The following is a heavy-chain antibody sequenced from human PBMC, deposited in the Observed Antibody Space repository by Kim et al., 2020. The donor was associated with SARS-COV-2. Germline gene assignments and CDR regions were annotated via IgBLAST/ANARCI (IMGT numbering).Heavy chain of an antibody. V-gene: IGHV4-34*01. CDR2: INHSGST. CDR1: GGSFSGYY. CDR3: ARGRLSFGAAAGAYYFDY. J-gene: IGHJ4*02. D-gene: IGHD6-13*01. Sequence: SETLSLTCAVYGGSFSGYYWSWIRQPPGKGLEWIGEINHSGSTNYNPSLKSRVTISVDTSKNQFSLKLSSVTAADTAVYYCARGRLSFGAAAGAYYFDYWGQGTLVTVSS.